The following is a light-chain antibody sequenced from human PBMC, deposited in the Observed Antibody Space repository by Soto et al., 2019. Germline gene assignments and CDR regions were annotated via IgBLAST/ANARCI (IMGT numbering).Light chain of an antibody. CDR3: SSYVAGDILL. J-gene: IGLJ2*01. V-gene: IGLV1-44*01. Sequence: QSAVTQPPSASGTPGQRVTISCSGSASNIGSNPVNWYQHLPGTAPKLLIYSSSHRPSGVPDRFSGSKSGTSASLAISGLQSGDEADYYCSSYVAGDILLFGGGTKLTVL. CDR1: ASNIGSNP. CDR2: SSS.